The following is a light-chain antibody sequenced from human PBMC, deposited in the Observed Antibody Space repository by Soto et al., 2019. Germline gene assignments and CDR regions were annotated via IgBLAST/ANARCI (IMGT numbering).Light chain of an antibody. Sequence: QSVLTQPASVSGSPGQSITISCTGTSSDVGGYDYVSWYQLHPGKAPKLMIFEVSNRPSGVSYRFSGSKSGNTASLTISGLRSEDEAVYYCAAWDASLSACVFGNGTKVTVL. CDR3: AAWDASLSACV. CDR2: EVS. J-gene: IGLJ1*01. CDR1: SSDVGGYDY. V-gene: IGLV2-14*01.